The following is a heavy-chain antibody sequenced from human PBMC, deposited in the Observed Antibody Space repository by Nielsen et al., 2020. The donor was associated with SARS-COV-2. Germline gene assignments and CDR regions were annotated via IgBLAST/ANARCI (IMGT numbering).Heavy chain of an antibody. CDR3: ARDGGGYADY. CDR2: IRSKANTYAT. J-gene: IGHJ4*02. CDR1: GFTFSDST. D-gene: IGHD5-12*01. V-gene: IGHV3-73*01. Sequence: GESLKISCAASGFTFSDSTMHWVRQASGKGLEWIGRIRSKANTYATGYAASVKGRFTISRDDSKNTAYLQMNSLRAEDTAVYYCARDGGGYADYWGQGTLVTVSS.